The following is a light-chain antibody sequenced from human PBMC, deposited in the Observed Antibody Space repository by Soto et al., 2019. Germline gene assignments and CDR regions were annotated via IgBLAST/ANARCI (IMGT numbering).Light chain of an antibody. V-gene: IGKV2-28*01. CDR1: QSLLHSNGYNY. CDR3: MQALRTRGTPT. Sequence: DIVMTQSPLTLPVTPGEPASISCRSSQSLLHSNGYNYLDWYLQKPGQSPQLLVFLGSTRASGVPERFIGSGSGTDFTLKISRVEAEDVGVYYCMQALRTRGTPTFGGGTKVEIK. CDR2: LGS. J-gene: IGKJ4*01.